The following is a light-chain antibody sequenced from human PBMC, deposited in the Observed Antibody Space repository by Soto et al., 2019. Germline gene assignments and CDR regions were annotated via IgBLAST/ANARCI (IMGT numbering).Light chain of an antibody. CDR1: QDISIH. CDR2: AAS. Sequence: DIQMTQSPSSVSAYVGDRVTIACRASQDISIHLAWFQQKPGKAPKSLIFAASSLQSGGPSKFSGSGSGTDFTLTIDSLQPEDFATYYCQQYHNYPPSFGQGTKVEIK. CDR3: QQYHNYPPS. V-gene: IGKV1-16*02. J-gene: IGKJ1*01.